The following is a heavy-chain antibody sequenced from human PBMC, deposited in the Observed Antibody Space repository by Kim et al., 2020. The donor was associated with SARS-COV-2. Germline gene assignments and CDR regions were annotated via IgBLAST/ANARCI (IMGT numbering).Heavy chain of an antibody. Sequence: APRTGRFTISQNNSKNPLYLQRNSLGAEDTAVYYCARDGSSSWYWNAFDIWGQGTMVTVSS. J-gene: IGHJ3*02. D-gene: IGHD6-13*01. V-gene: IGHV3-30*07. CDR3: ARDGSSSWYWNAFDI.